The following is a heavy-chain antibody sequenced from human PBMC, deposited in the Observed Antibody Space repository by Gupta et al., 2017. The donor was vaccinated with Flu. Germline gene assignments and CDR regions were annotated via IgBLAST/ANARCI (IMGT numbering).Heavy chain of an antibody. CDR3: ARDNARGDSPWHDAFAL. V-gene: IGHV4-59*01. CDR1: GSISSYY. D-gene: IGHD2-21*02. CDR2: IYSSGNT. J-gene: IGHJ3*01. Sequence: GSISSYYWSWVRQPPGKGLEWIGYIYSSGNTEYNPSLNSRVTISVDTSKNQFSLNLRSVTAADTAVYYCARDNARGDSPWHDAFALWGQGARVTVSS.